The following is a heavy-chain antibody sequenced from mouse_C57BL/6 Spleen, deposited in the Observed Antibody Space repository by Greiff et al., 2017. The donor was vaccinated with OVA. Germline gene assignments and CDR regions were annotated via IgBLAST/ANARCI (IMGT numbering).Heavy chain of an antibody. D-gene: IGHD1-1*01. Sequence: EVQLVESGGGLVKPGGSLKLSCAASGFTFSSYAMSWVRQTPEKRLEWVATISDGGSYTYYPDNVKGRFTISRDNAKNNLYLQMSHLKSEDTAMYYCARGGTTVSDYWGQGTTLTVSS. CDR3: ARGGTTVSDY. CDR2: ISDGGSYT. J-gene: IGHJ2*01. CDR1: GFTFSSYA. V-gene: IGHV5-4*01.